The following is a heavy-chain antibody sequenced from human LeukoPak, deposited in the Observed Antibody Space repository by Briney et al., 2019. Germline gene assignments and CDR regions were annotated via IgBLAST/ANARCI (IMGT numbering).Heavy chain of an antibody. D-gene: IGHD3-22*01. J-gene: IGHJ2*01. CDR3: ARDRREYYDSSGYYYDYWYFDL. CDR2: IYISGSGST. CDR1: GGSISSYY. V-gene: IGHV4-4*07. Sequence: ASETLSLTCTVSGGSISSYYWSWIRQPAGKGLEWIGRIYISGSGSTNYNPSLKSRVTMSVDTSKNQFSLKLSSVTAADTAVYYCARDRREYYDSSGYYYDYWYFDLWGRGTLVTVSS.